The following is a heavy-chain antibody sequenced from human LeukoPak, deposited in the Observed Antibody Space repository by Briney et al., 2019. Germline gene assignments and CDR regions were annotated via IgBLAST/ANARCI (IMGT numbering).Heavy chain of an antibody. CDR1: GYTFSDYA. CDR3: ARNLVGKTDFDY. J-gene: IGHJ4*02. D-gene: IGHD6-19*01. CDR2: IYAGNGDT. V-gene: IGHV1-3*01. Sequence: ASVKVSCKASGYTFSDYAMHWVRQAPGQRLEWMGWIYAGNGDTKYSQKFQGRVTITWDTSASTVHMELSSLRSEDTAVYYCARNLVGKTDFDYWGQGTLVTVSS.